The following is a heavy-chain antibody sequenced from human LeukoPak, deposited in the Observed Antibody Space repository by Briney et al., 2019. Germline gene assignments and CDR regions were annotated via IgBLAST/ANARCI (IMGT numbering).Heavy chain of an antibody. CDR2: INSDGSST. CDR3: ARGLTGTNAFDF. J-gene: IGHJ3*01. V-gene: IGHV3-74*01. Sequence: GGSLRLSCAASGFTFSSYWMHWVRQAPGKGLVWVSRINSDGSSTNYVDSVKGRFTISRDNAKNTLYLQMNSLRAEDTAVYYCARGLTGTNAFDFLGQGTLVTVP. CDR1: GFTFSSYW. D-gene: IGHD1/OR15-1a*01.